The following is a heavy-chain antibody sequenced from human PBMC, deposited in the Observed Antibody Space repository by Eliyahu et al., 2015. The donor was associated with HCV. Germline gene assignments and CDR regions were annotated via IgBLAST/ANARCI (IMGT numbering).Heavy chain of an antibody. D-gene: IGHD4-17*01. CDR2: IYYSGST. Sequence: QVQLQESGPGLVKPSQTLSLTCTXXXGXXSSGDYYWSWIRQHPGKGLEWIGYIYYSGSTYYNPSLKSRVTISVDTSKNQFSLKLSSVTAADTAVYYCARENTVTFAFDIWGQGTMATVSS. CDR1: XGXXSSGDYY. V-gene: IGHV4-31*03. J-gene: IGHJ3*02. CDR3: ARENTVTFAFDI.